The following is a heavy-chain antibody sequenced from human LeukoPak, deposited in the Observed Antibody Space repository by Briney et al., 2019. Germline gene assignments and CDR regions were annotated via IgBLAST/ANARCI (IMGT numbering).Heavy chain of an antibody. CDR3: ARVAGGRYCSSTSCYMRGWFDP. Sequence: ASVKVSCKASRGTFSSYAISWVRQAPGQGFEWMGGIIPIFGKANYAQKFQGRVTITADESTSTAYMELSSLRSEDTAVYYCARVAGGRYCSSTSCYMRGWFDPWGQGTLVTVSS. D-gene: IGHD2-2*02. CDR1: RGTFSSYA. V-gene: IGHV1-69*13. CDR2: IIPIFGKA. J-gene: IGHJ5*02.